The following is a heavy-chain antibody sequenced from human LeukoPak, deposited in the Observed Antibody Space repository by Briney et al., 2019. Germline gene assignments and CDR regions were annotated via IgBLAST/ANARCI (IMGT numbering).Heavy chain of an antibody. CDR3: AKDYYDSSGFSAFDC. V-gene: IGHV3-23*01. J-gene: IGHJ4*02. CDR1: GFTFSSYA. D-gene: IGHD3-22*01. CDR2: ISGSGGST. Sequence: QTGGSLRLSCAASGFTFSSYAMSWVRQAPGKGLEWVSAISGSGGSTYYADSVKGRFTISRDNSKNTLYLQMNSLRAEDTAVYYCAKDYYDSSGFSAFDCWGQGTLVTVSS.